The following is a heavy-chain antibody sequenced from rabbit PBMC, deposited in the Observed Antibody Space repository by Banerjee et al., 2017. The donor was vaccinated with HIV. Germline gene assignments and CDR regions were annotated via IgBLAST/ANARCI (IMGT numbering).Heavy chain of an antibody. Sequence: QQQLEESGGGLVKPGGTLTLTCKASGIDFSSYYYMCWVRQAPGKGLEWIACIYTSSGSTWYASWAKGRFTISKTSSTTVTLQMTSLTAADTATYFCARDGDYAAYGSYYFDLWGQGTLVTVS. V-gene: IGHV1S43*01. CDR2: IYTSSGST. D-gene: IGHD4-2*01. CDR3: ARDGDYAAYGSYYFDL. J-gene: IGHJ4*01. CDR1: GIDFSSYYY.